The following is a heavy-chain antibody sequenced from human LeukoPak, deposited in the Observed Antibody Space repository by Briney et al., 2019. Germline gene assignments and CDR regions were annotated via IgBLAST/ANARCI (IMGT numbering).Heavy chain of an antibody. J-gene: IGHJ4*02. CDR2: LYYSGST. D-gene: IGHD3-3*01. Sequence: SETLSLTCTVSGVSISSRSNYWGWIRQPPGKGLEWIGSLYYSGSTYYNPSLKSRVTISVDTSKNQFSLKLSSVTAADTAVYYCARSGMSFWSGYHQYYFDYWGQGALVTVSS. V-gene: IGHV4-39*07. CDR1: GVSISSRSNY. CDR3: ARSGMSFWSGYHQYYFDY.